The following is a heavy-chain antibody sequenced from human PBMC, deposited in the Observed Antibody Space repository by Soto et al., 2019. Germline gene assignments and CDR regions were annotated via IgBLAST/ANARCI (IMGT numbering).Heavy chain of an antibody. V-gene: IGHV3-53*01. CDR2: IYSGGST. D-gene: IGHD6-19*01. CDR1: GFTVSSNY. Sequence: GGSLRLSCAASGFTVSSNYMSWVRQAPGKGLEWVSVIYSGGSTYYADSVKGRFTISRDNSKNTLYLQMNSLRAEDTAVYYCARAEISSGWSPRGYYFDYWGQGTLVTVSS. CDR3: ARAEISSGWSPRGYYFDY. J-gene: IGHJ4*02.